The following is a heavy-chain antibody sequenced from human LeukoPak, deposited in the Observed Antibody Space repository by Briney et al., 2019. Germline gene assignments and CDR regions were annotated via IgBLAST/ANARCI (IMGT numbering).Heavy chain of an antibody. D-gene: IGHD2-15*01. J-gene: IGHJ6*04. CDR2: ISYDGSNK. CDR3: ARDRSRWCSGGSCPPTDV. Sequence: PGRSLRLSCAASGFTFSSYAMHWVRQAPGKGLEWVAVISYDGSNKYYADSVKGRFTISRDNSKNTLYLQINSLRAEDTAVYYCARDRSRWCSGGSCPPTDVWGKGTTVTVSS. V-gene: IGHV3-30*04. CDR1: GFTFSSYA.